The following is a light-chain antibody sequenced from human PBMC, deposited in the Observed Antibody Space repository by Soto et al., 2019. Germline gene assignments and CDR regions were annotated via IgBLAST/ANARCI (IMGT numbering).Light chain of an antibody. V-gene: IGKV3-20*01. Sequence: FVLTQSPVTLSLSPGERATLSCRASQTVRNNYLAWYQQKPGQAPRLLIYDASSRATGIPDRFSGGGSGTDFTLTISRLEPEDFAVYYCQQFSSYPLTFGGATKVDIK. CDR1: QTVRNNY. CDR2: DAS. J-gene: IGKJ4*01. CDR3: QQFSSYPLT.